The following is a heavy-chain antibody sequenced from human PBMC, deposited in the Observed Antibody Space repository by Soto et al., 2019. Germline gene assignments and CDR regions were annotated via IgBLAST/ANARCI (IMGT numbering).Heavy chain of an antibody. CDR2: IFSNDDK. CDR1: GVALSKAKKG. D-gene: IGHD2-2*01. Sequence: PVNGTDSLTVRGSISGVALSKAKKGVSWIRQPPGKALEWLAHIFSNDDKSYSTSLDRRLTISKDTSKSQVVLTMTNLDPVDSGTYYCALIKDCSRPACFLAWLDTCGQGTLV. V-gene: IGHV2-26*03. J-gene: IGHJ5*02. CDR3: ALIKDCSRPACFLAWLDT.